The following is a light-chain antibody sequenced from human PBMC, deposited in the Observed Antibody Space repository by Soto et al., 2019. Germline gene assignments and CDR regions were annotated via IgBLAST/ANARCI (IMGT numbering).Light chain of an antibody. V-gene: IGLV3-21*04. CDR1: NIGSKS. J-gene: IGLJ1*01. CDR2: YDS. Sequence: SYELTQPPSVSVAPGKTARITCGGNNIGSKSVHWYQQKPGQAPVLVIYYDSDRPSGIPERFSGSNSGNTATLTISRVEAGDEADYYCQVWDSSSDHLYGFGTGTKLTVL. CDR3: QVWDSSSDHLYG.